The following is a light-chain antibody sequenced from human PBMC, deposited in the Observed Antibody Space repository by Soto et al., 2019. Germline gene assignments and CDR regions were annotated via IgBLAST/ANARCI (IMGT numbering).Light chain of an antibody. J-gene: IGKJ4*01. CDR3: QQYNNWPPKLT. CDR1: QTISRN. Sequence: DIQMTQSPSSLSASVGDRVTIPCRASQTISRNLNWYQQKPGTAPKLLIYAASSLQSGVPSRFSGSGSGTDFTLAISSLQPEDFAVYYCQQYNNWPPKLTFGGGTKVDI. V-gene: IGKV1-39*01. CDR2: AAS.